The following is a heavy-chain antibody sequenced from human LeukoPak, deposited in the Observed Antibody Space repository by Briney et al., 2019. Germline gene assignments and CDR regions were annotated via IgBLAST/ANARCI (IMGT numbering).Heavy chain of an antibody. CDR3: AKDISPYYYGSGSYSPADY. J-gene: IGHJ4*02. CDR2: ISGDGGST. D-gene: IGHD3-10*01. Sequence: PGGSLRLSCAASGFTFDDYAMHWVRQAPGKGLEWVSLISGDGGSTYYADSVKGRFTISRDNSKNSLYLQMNSLRTEDTALYYCAKDISPYYYGSGSYSPADYWGQGTLVTVSS. V-gene: IGHV3-43*02. CDR1: GFTFDDYA.